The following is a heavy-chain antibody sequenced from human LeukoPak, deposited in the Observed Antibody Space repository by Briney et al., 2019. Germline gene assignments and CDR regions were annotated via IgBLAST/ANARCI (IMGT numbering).Heavy chain of an antibody. CDR2: INAGNGNT. D-gene: IGHD2-21*01. CDR3: ARGPLGGGVFDY. Sequence: GASVKVSCKASGYTFTSYAMHWVRQAPGQRLEWMGWINAGNGNTKYSQKFQGRVTITRDTSASTAYMELSSLRSEDTAVYYCARGPLGGGVFDYWGQGTLVTVSS. J-gene: IGHJ4*02. CDR1: GYTFTSYA. V-gene: IGHV1-3*01.